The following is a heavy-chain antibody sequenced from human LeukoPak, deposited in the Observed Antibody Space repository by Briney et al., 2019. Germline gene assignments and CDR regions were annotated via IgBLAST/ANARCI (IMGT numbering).Heavy chain of an antibody. Sequence: GGSLRLSCAASGFAFSSYSMNWVRQAPGKGLEWVSYISYSGNGIYYADSVKGRFTISRDNAKNSLFLQMNSLRAEDTAVYYCARGWLRVHDAFDIWGQGTMVTVSS. CDR2: ISYSGNGI. CDR1: GFAFSSYS. J-gene: IGHJ3*02. D-gene: IGHD5-12*01. CDR3: ARGWLRVHDAFDI. V-gene: IGHV3-48*04.